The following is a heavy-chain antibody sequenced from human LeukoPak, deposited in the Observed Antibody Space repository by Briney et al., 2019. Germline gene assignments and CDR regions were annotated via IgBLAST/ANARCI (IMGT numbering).Heavy chain of an antibody. CDR1: GGSISSYY. D-gene: IGHD6-13*01. Sequence: SETLSLTCTVSGGSISSYYWSWIRQPPGKGLEWIGYIYYSGSTNYNPSLKSRVTISVDTSKNQFSLKLSSVTAADTAVYYCARVSISRYSSSWDSLFDPWGQGTLVTVSS. CDR2: IYYSGST. CDR3: ARVSISRYSSSWDSLFDP. V-gene: IGHV4-59*01. J-gene: IGHJ5*02.